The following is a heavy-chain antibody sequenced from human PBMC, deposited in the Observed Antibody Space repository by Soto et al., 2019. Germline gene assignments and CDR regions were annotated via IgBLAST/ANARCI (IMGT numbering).Heavy chain of an antibody. CDR1: GFTFSSYW. Sequence: GGSLRLSCAASGFTFSSYWMHWVRQAPGKGLVWVSRINSDGSSTSYADSVKGRFTISRDNSKNTLYLQMNSLRAEDTAVYYCADGGRRVDYYMDVWGKGTTVTVSS. CDR3: ADGGRRVDYYMDV. V-gene: IGHV3-74*01. J-gene: IGHJ6*03. CDR2: INSDGSST.